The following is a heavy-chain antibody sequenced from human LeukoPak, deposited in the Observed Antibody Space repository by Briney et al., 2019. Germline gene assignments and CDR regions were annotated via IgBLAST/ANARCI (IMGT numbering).Heavy chain of an antibody. CDR2: ISGSGGST. J-gene: IGHJ3*02. CDR1: GFTFNNYA. V-gene: IGHV3-23*01. D-gene: IGHD3-22*01. CDR3: AKDLDSSGCFDI. Sequence: PGGSLRLSCAASGFTFNNYAMSWVRQAPGKGLEWVSAISGSGGSTYYADSVKGRFTISRDISKNTLSLQMNSLRAEDTAVYYCAKDLDSSGCFDIWGQGTMVTVSS.